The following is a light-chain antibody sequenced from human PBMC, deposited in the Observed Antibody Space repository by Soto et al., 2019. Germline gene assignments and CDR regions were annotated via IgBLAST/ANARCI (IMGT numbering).Light chain of an antibody. Sequence: EIVLTQSPGTLSLSPGDRATLSCRASQSVSSDYLAWYQQKPGPAPRLLIYGASRGAAGIPDRFSGSGCGTDFTLTISRLEPEDFAVYFCQQYGRSPMFTFGQGTKLEVK. J-gene: IGKJ2*01. CDR3: QQYGRSPMFT. V-gene: IGKV3-20*01. CDR2: GAS. CDR1: QSVSSDY.